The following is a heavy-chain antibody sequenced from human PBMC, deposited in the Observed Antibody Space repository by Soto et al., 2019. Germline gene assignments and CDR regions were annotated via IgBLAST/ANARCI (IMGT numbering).Heavy chain of an antibody. D-gene: IGHD5-12*01. CDR1: GGTFSIYA. J-gene: IGHJ4*02. CDR2: IIPIFGTA. V-gene: IGHV1-69*13. Sequence: SVKVSCKASGGTFSIYAISCVLQSPGQWLEWMGGIIPIFGTANYAQKFQGRVTITADESTSTAYMELSSLRSEDTAVYYCARDRDSGYDSLDYWGQGTLVTVSS. CDR3: ARDRDSGYDSLDY.